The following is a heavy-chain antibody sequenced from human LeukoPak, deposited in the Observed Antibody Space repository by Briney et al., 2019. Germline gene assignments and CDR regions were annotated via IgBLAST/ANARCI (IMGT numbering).Heavy chain of an antibody. V-gene: IGHV4-34*01. J-gene: IGHJ3*02. CDR1: GGSFSGYY. D-gene: IGHD7-27*01. CDR3: AKILGSGVWYGFDI. CDR2: INHSGST. Sequence: SETLSLTCAVYGGSFSGYYWSWIRQPPGKGLEWIGEINHSGSTNYNPSLKSRVTISVDTSKNQFSLKLSSVTAADTAVYYCAKILGSGVWYGFDIWGQGTMVTVSS.